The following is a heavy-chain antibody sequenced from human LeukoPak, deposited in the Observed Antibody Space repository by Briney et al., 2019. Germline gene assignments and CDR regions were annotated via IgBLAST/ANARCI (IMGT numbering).Heavy chain of an antibody. Sequence: GGSLRLSCTASGFTFHSHSMNWVRQAPGKGLEWVSSISMTSSYIYYADSVKGRFTISRDNPKNTLYLQMDSLRVEDTGVYYCARDLQGGNNYGSIFGYFDYWGQGALITVSS. D-gene: IGHD5-18*01. CDR3: ARDLQGGNNYGSIFGYFDY. CDR1: GFTFHSHS. V-gene: IGHV3-21*04. CDR2: ISMTSSYI. J-gene: IGHJ4*02.